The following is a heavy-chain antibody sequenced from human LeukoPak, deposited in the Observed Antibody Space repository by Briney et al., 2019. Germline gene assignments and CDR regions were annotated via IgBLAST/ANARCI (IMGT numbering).Heavy chain of an antibody. J-gene: IGHJ3*02. V-gene: IGHV3-7*01. Sequence: GGSLRLSCAASGFTFSSYWMSWVRQVPGKGLEWVANIKQNGSEKYYVDSVKGRFTISTDNAKNSLYLQMNSLRAEDTAVYYCARDSGVTYYYDSSGYSDAFDIWGQGTMVTVSS. D-gene: IGHD3-22*01. CDR3: ARDSGVTYYYDSSGYSDAFDI. CDR1: GFTFSSYW. CDR2: IKQNGSEK.